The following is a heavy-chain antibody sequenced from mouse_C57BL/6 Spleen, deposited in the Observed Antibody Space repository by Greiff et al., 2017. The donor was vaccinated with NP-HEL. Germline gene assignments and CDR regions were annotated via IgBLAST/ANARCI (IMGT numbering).Heavy chain of an antibody. Sequence: EVQLQQSGPELVKPGASVKISCKASGYTFTDYYMNWVKQSHGKSLEWIGDINPNNGGTSYNQKFKGKATLTVDKSSSTAYMELRSLTAEDSAVYYCAKTAQATRWFAYGGQGTLVTVSA. J-gene: IGHJ3*01. CDR1: GYTFTDYY. CDR3: AKTAQATRWFAY. D-gene: IGHD3-2*02. V-gene: IGHV1-26*01. CDR2: INPNNGGT.